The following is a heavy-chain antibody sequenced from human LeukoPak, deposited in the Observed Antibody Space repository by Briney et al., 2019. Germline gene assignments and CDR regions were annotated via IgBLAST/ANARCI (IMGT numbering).Heavy chain of an antibody. Sequence: GGSLRLSCAASGFTFNSYAMSWVRQAPGKGLEWVSAISGSGGSTYYADSVKGRFTISRDNSKNTLYLQMNSLRAEDTAVYYCAKFLQYSSSPRYYFDYWGQGTLVTVSS. D-gene: IGHD6-6*01. CDR1: GFTFNSYA. J-gene: IGHJ4*02. V-gene: IGHV3-23*01. CDR2: ISGSGGST. CDR3: AKFLQYSSSPRYYFDY.